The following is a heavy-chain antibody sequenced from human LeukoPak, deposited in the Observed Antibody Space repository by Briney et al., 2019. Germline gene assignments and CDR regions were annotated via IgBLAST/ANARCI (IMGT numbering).Heavy chain of an antibody. Sequence: SVNVSCKASGGTFSSYAISWVRQAPGQGLEWMGGIIPIFGTANYAQKFQGRVTTTADESTSTAYMELSSLRSEDTAVYYCASCSTSCYTLPYYYYYYMDVWGKGTTVTVSS. CDR3: ASCSTSCYTLPYYYYYYMDV. D-gene: IGHD2-2*02. CDR1: GGTFSSYA. CDR2: IIPIFGTA. J-gene: IGHJ6*03. V-gene: IGHV1-69*13.